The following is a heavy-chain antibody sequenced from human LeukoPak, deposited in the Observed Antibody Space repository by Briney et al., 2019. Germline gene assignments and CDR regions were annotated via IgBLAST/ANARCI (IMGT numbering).Heavy chain of an antibody. CDR2: MNPNSGNT. Sequence: ASVKVSCKASGYTFTSYDINWVRQATGQGLEWMGWMNPNSGNTGYAQKFQGRVTITRNTSISTAYMELSSLRSEDTAVYYCARGGLVTTVTNDYYYYMDVWGKGTTVTVSS. D-gene: IGHD4-17*01. V-gene: IGHV1-8*03. J-gene: IGHJ6*03. CDR1: GYTFTSYD. CDR3: ARGGLVTTVTNDYYYYMDV.